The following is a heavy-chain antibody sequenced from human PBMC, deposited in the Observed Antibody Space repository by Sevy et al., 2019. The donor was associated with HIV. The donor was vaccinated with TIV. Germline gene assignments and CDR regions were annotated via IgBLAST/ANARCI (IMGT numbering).Heavy chain of an antibody. CDR2: ISYDGSNK. D-gene: IGHD4-17*01. Sequence: GGSLRLSCPASGVTFSSYAMHWVRQAPGKGLEWVAVISYDGSNKYYADSVKGRFTISRDNSKKTVYLQMNSLRVEDTAVYYCARDQHDYAGNIRTGWFDPWGQGALVTVSS. CDR1: GVTFSSYA. V-gene: IGHV3-30-3*01. CDR3: ARDQHDYAGNIRTGWFDP. J-gene: IGHJ5*02.